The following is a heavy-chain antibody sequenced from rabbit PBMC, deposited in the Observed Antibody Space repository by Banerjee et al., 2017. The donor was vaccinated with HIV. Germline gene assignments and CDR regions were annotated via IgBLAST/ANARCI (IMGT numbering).Heavy chain of an antibody. D-gene: IGHD3-1*01. Sequence: QLAGAAGGLVEPQGSLTLTCKASGFPLSTKGVVSCGRQTPGKGLEWIACIDAVTRKPFYANWAKGRFTISKTSSTTVTLQMTSLTAADTATYFCARDLADVTGWNFGLWGPGTLVTVS. V-gene: IGHV1S45*01. CDR2: IDAVTRKP. J-gene: IGHJ4*01. CDR1: GFPLSTKGV. CDR3: ARDLADVTGWNFGL.